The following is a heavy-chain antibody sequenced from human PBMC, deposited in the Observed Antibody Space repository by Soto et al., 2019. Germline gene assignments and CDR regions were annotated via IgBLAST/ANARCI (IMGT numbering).Heavy chain of an antibody. V-gene: IGHV4-39*01. Sequence: QLQLQESGPGLVKPSETLSLTCTVSGGSISSSSYYWGWIRQPPGKGLEWIGSTYYSGSTYYNPSLKSRVTISVDTSKNQFSLKLSSVTAADTAVYYFATLWFGEGNYWGQGTLVTVSS. CDR2: TYYSGST. J-gene: IGHJ4*02. CDR1: GGSISSSSYY. CDR3: ATLWFGEGNY. D-gene: IGHD3-10*01.